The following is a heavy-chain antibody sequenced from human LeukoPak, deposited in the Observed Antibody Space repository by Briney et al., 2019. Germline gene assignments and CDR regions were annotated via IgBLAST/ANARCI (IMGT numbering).Heavy chain of an antibody. J-gene: IGHJ6*02. CDR3: AREYLWLRPANPLGYYYGMDV. V-gene: IGHV3-30*04. Sequence: PGRSLRLSCAASGFTFSSYAMHWVRQAPGKGLEWVAVISYDGSNKYYADSVKGRFTISRDNSKNTLYLQMNSLRAEDTAVYYCAREYLWLRPANPLGYYYGMDVWGQGTTVTVSS. CDR2: ISYDGSNK. CDR1: GFTFSSYA. D-gene: IGHD5-12*01.